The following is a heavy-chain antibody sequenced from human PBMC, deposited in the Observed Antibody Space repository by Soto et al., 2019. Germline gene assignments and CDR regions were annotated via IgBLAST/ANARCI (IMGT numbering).Heavy chain of an antibody. CDR2: FYFSGST. CDR1: GGSISSGCYY. V-gene: IGHV4-31*03. Sequence: PSDTLSLTCTFSGGSISSGCYYWSWIRQHPGKGLGWIGYFYFSGSTYYNPSVKSRVTISVDTSKTQFSLKLSSVIASDTAVYYCATAFGGWPPDSWGQGTLVTVSS. D-gene: IGHD6-19*01. J-gene: IGHJ4*02. CDR3: ATAFGGWPPDS.